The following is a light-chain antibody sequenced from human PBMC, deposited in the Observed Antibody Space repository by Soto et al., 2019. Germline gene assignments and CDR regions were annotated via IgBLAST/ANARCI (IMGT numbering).Light chain of an antibody. V-gene: IGKV3-15*01. CDR2: DTS. Sequence: EIVMTQSPATLSVSPGERVTLSCRASQSVRSNLAWYQQVPGQVPRLLIYDTSTRAAGIPARFSGSGSDTEFALTISSLQSEDFAVYYCQQYNNWPPITFGQGTRLEIK. CDR3: QQYNNWPPIT. CDR1: QSVRSN. J-gene: IGKJ5*01.